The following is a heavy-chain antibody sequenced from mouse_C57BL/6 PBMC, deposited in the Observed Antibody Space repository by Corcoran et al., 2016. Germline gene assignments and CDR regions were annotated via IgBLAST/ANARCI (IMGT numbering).Heavy chain of an antibody. Sequence: DVQLQESGPVLVKPSQSLSLTCSVTGYSITSGYYWNWIRQFPGNKLEWMGYISYDGSNNYNPSLKNRISITRDTSKNQFFLKLNSVTTEDTATYYCAREDWDGAYWGQGTLVTVSA. J-gene: IGHJ3*01. CDR1: GYSITSGYY. V-gene: IGHV3-6*01. D-gene: IGHD4-1*01. CDR2: ISYDGSN. CDR3: AREDWDGAY.